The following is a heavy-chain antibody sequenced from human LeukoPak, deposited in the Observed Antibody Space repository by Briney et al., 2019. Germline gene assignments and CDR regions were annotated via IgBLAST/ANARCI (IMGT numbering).Heavy chain of an antibody. Sequence: GGSLRLSCEASGFTFSNHNMNWVRQAPGKGLEWVSSINSRSNYIYYADSVKGRFTISRDNSKNTLYLQMNSLRAEDTAVYYCAKRSPRYSSSWYGRATYRLDYWGQGTLVTVSS. J-gene: IGHJ4*02. V-gene: IGHV3-21*04. CDR3: AKRSPRYSSSWYGRATYRLDY. CDR1: GFTFSNHN. D-gene: IGHD6-13*01. CDR2: INSRSNYI.